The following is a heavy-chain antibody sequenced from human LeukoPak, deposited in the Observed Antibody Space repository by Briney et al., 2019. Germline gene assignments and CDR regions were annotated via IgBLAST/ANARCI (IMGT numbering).Heavy chain of an antibody. CDR2: ISGSGGST. CDR3: AKRLYGDYAIDY. J-gene: IGHJ4*02. V-gene: IGHV3-23*01. D-gene: IGHD4-17*01. Sequence: PGGSLRLSCAASGFTFSSYWMSWVRQAPGKGLEWVSAISGSGGSTYYADSVKGRFTISRDNSKNTLYLQMNSLRAEDTAVYYCAKRLYGDYAIDYWGQGTLVTVSS. CDR1: GFTFSSYW.